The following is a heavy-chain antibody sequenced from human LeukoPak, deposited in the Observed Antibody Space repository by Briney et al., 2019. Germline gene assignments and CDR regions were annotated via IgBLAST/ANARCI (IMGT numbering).Heavy chain of an antibody. J-gene: IGHJ4*02. CDR1: GFTFSSYS. V-gene: IGHV3-21*01. Sequence: GGSLRLSCAASGFTFSSYSMNWVRQAPGKGLEWVSSNSSSSSYIYYADSVKGRFTISRDNAKNSLYLQMNSLRAEDTAVYYCARSGSRDGFFDYWGQGTLVTVSS. CDR3: ARSGSRDGFFDY. D-gene: IGHD5-24*01. CDR2: NSSSSSYI.